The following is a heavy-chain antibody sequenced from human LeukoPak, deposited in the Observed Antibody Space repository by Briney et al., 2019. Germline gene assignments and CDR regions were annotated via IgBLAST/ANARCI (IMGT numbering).Heavy chain of an antibody. D-gene: IGHD6-19*01. CDR2: IYYRGTT. V-gene: IGHV4-59*12. CDR3: ARGRVWLAYGNPYWFDP. J-gene: IGHJ5*02. Sequence: PSETLSLTCTVSGGSTSDYYWNWIRQPPGKGLEWIGYIYYRGTTNYNPSLNSRVTISLDSSKNQFSLKLSSVTAADTAVYYCARGRVWLAYGNPYWFDPWGLGTLVTVSS. CDR1: GGSTSDYY.